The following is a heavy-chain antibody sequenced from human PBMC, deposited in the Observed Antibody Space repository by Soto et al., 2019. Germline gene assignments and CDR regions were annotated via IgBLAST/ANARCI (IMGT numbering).Heavy chain of an antibody. CDR3: AKDDYTSSHYSLLDF. V-gene: IGHV3-33*06. Sequence: QVQLVESGGGVVQPGTSLRLSCAASGFAFSYHGIHWVRQAPGKGLGWVAVTWSGGRGEYYADSVRGRFTISRDNSKTTVYLQMNSLRVEDTAVYYCAKDDYTSSHYSLLDFRGQGTLVTVSS. D-gene: IGHD3-22*01. CDR1: GFAFSYHG. J-gene: IGHJ4*02. CDR2: TWSGGRGE.